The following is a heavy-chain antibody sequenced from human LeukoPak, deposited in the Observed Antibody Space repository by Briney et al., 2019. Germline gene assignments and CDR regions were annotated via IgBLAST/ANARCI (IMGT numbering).Heavy chain of an antibody. CDR1: GYSISSGYY. J-gene: IGHJ4*02. CDR3: ARDPRRYVDTATLDY. CDR2: IYHSGST. V-gene: IGHV4-38-2*02. Sequence: PETLSLTCAVSGYSISSGYYWGWIRQPPGKGLEWIGSIYHSGSTYYNPSLKSRVTISVDTSKNQFSLKLSSVTAADTAVYYCARDPRRYVDTATLDYWGQGTLVTVSS. D-gene: IGHD5-18*01.